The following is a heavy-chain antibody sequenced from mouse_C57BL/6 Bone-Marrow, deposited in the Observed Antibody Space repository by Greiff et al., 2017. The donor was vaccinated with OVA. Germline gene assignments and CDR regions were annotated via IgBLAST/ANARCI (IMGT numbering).Heavy chain of an antibody. D-gene: IGHD3-2*02. V-gene: IGHV1-76*01. J-gene: IGHJ4*01. CDR3: ARGAQAAYYAMDY. Sequence: VHLVESGAELVRPGASVKLSCKASGYTFTDYYINWVKQRPGQGLEWIARIYPGSGNTYYNEKFKGKATLTAEKSSSTAYMQLSSLTSEDSAVYFCARGAQAAYYAMDYWGQGTSVTVSS. CDR1: GYTFTDYY. CDR2: IYPGSGNT.